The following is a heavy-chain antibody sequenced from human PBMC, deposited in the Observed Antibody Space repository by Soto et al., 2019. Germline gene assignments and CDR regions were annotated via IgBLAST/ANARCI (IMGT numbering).Heavy chain of an antibody. CDR2: ISVSSNYI. CDR3: AKDRGGGLNYYDTVGLDY. Sequence: GGSLRLSCAASGFTFSDYSMNWVRQAPGKGLEWVSYISVSSNYIYYADSVKGRFTISRDNAKNSLYLQMNSLRAEDTAVYYCAKDRGGGLNYYDTVGLDYWGQGTLVTVSS. D-gene: IGHD3-22*01. J-gene: IGHJ4*02. V-gene: IGHV3-21*01. CDR1: GFTFSDYS.